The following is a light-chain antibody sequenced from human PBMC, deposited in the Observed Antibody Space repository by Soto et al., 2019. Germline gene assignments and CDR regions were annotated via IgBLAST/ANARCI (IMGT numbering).Light chain of an antibody. Sequence: EIVLTQSPATLSLSPGERATLSCRASQSINSQLAWYQQKPGQAPRLLIYDASNRATGIPARFSGSETWTDFTLTISRLEPEDFAVYYCQQYGSSPPWTFGQGTKVDIK. J-gene: IGKJ1*01. CDR3: QQYGSSPPWT. CDR2: DAS. CDR1: QSINSQ. V-gene: IGKV3-20*01.